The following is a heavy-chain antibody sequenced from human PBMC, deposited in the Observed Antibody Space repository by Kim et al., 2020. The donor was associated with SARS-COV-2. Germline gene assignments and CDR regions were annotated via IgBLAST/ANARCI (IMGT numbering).Heavy chain of an antibody. CDR2: IYSGVST. J-gene: IGHJ4*02. CDR1: GFTVSSHY. Sequence: GGSLRLSCAASGFTVSSHYMRWVRQAPGKGLEGGSVIYSGVSTYYADSVKGRFTISRHNSKNTLYLQMNSLRAEDTAVYYCARDTVTPSVWGQGTLVTVSS. D-gene: IGHD4-17*01. V-gene: IGHV3-53*04. CDR3: ARDTVTPSV.